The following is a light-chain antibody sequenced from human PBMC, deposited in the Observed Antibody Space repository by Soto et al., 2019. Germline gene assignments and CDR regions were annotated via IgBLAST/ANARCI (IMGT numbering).Light chain of an antibody. CDR1: SSNIGAGYD. CDR2: GNS. CDR3: QSYDSSLSGAV. V-gene: IGLV1-40*01. J-gene: IGLJ7*01. Sequence: QSVLTQPPSVSGAPGQRVTISCTGSSSNIGAGYDVHWYQQLPGTAPKLLIYGNSNRPSGVPDRFSGSKSGTSASLAITGLQAEXXXDYYCQSYDSSLSGAVFGGGTQLT.